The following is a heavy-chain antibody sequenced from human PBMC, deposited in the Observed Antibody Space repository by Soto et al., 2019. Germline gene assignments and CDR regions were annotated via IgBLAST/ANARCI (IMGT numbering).Heavy chain of an antibody. Sequence: GGSLRLSCAASGFSFSISPMHWVRQAPGKGPEWVALISYDGTNKFYADSVKGRFTISRDNSKSTLYLQMNSLRAEDTAVYYCARGLVTTGSDTPWQPDYYYYGMDVWGQGTTVTVSS. CDR1: GFSFSISP. D-gene: IGHD4-4*01. CDR3: ARGLVTTGSDTPWQPDYYYYGMDV. V-gene: IGHV3-30-3*01. J-gene: IGHJ6*02. CDR2: ISYDGTNK.